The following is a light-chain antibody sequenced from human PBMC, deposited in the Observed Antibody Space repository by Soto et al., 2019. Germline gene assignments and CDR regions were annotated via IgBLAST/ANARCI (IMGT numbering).Light chain of an antibody. CDR1: SSDVGAYNY. J-gene: IGLJ2*01. Sequence: QSALTQPASVSGSPGQSITISCTGTSSDVGAYNYVSWYQQHPGKAPKVMIYEVSNRPSGVSNRFSGSKSGNTASLTISGLQAEDDADYYCSSYTRSSTVIFGGGTKLTVL. CDR2: EVS. V-gene: IGLV2-14*01. CDR3: SSYTRSSTVI.